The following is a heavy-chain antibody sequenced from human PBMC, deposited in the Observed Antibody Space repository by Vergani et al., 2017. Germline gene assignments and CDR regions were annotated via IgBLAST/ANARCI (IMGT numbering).Heavy chain of an antibody. CDR2: IPYDESNK. J-gene: IGHJ4*02. V-gene: IGHV3-30*02. CDR3: AKVWAAWGFDY. CDR1: GFTFSAYG. D-gene: IGHD3-16*01. Sequence: VQLLESGGDLVQPGGSLRLSCAASGFTFSAYGMHWVRQAPGRGLEWVAFIPYDESNKYYADSVKGRFTISRDTSKNTLYLQMNGLRAEDTAVYYCAKVWAAWGFDYWGQGTLVTVSA.